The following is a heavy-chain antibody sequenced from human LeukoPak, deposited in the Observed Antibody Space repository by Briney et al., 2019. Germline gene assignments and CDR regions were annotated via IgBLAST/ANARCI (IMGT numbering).Heavy chain of an antibody. CDR2: VDSAGGST. D-gene: IGHD6-6*01. V-gene: IGHV3-74*01. J-gene: IGHJ4*02. CDR3: TRDRDYSSSAPGY. Sequence: QAGGSLRLSCAASGFTFSSYWMHWVRQAPGKGLVWVSRVDSAGGSTRDGDSVKGRFIISRDNAKNTLYLQMNSLRVEDTAVYYCTRDRDYSSSAPGYWGQGTLVTVSS. CDR1: GFTFSSYW.